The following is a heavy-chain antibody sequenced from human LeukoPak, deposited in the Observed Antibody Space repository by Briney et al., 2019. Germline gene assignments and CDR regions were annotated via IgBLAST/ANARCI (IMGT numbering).Heavy chain of an antibody. D-gene: IGHD2-15*01. CDR1: GGSISSNSYY. V-gene: IGHV4-61*02. CDR2: IYTSGST. CDR3: ARVCLGGGSCYYSMKGDDY. Sequence: SETLSLTCTVSGGSISSNSYYWSWIRQPAGKGLEWIGRIYTSGSTNYNPSLKSRVTISVDTSKNQFSLKLSSVTAADTAVYYCARVCLGGGSCYYSMKGDDYWGQGTLVTVSS. J-gene: IGHJ4*02.